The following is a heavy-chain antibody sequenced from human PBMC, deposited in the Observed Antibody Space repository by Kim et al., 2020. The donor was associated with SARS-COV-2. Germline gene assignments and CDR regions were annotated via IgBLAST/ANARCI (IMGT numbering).Heavy chain of an antibody. CDR3: AKDLGWVIAARRLANWFDP. J-gene: IGHJ5*02. CDR2: ISGSGGST. V-gene: IGHV3-23*01. Sequence: GGSLRLSCAASGFTFSSYAMSWVRQAPGKGLEWVSAISGSGGSTYYADSVKGRFTISRDNSKNTLYLQMNSLRAEDTAVYYCAKDLGWVIAARRLANWFDPWGQGTLVTVSS. CDR1: GFTFSSYA. D-gene: IGHD6-6*01.